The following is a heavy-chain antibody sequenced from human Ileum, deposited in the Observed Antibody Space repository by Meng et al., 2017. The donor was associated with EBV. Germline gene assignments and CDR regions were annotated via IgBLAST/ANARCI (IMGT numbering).Heavy chain of an antibody. V-gene: IGHV6-1*01. Sequence: QVQLQQSGPGLLKPSQTLSLTCAISGDSVSSISGAGNWIRQSPSRGLEWLGRTYYRSKWNTDYAVSVSSRITISPDTSKNQFSLQLNSVTPEDTAVYYCARGSYYFDSWGQGTLVTVSS. CDR2: TYYRSKWNT. J-gene: IGHJ4*02. D-gene: IGHD1-26*01. CDR3: ARGSYYFDS. CDR1: GDSVSSISGA.